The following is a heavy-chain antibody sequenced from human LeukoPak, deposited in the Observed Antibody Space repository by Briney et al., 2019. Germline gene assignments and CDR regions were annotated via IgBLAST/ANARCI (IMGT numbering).Heavy chain of an antibody. CDR1: GFTVSSNY. D-gene: IGHD2-2*01. CDR3: AKGGFCTSTTCSYYYGMDV. J-gene: IGHJ6*02. CDR2: IRSSGGST. V-gene: IGHV3-23*01. Sequence: GGSLRLSCAASGFTVSSNYMSWVRQAPGKGLEWVSAIRSSGGSTYYADSVKGRFTISRDNSKNTLYLQMNSLRAEDTAVYYCAKGGFCTSTTCSYYYGMDVWGQGTTVTVSS.